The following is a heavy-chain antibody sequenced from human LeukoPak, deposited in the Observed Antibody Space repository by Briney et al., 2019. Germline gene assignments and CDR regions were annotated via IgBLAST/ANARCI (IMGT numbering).Heavy chain of an antibody. Sequence: GVSVKVSCKASGYTFTGYYMHWVRQAPGQGLEWMGWINPNSGGTNYAQKFQGWVTMTRDTSISTAYMELSRLRSDDTAVYYCARVRVVPAAPGTYYYYGMDVWGQGTTVTVSS. V-gene: IGHV1-2*04. CDR2: INPNSGGT. CDR3: ARVRVVPAAPGTYYYYGMDV. J-gene: IGHJ6*02. CDR1: GYTFTGYY. D-gene: IGHD2-2*01.